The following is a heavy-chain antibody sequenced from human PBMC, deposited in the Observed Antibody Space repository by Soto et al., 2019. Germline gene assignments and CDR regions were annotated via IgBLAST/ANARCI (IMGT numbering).Heavy chain of an antibody. D-gene: IGHD3-22*01. CDR3: ANYYDSSGLDF. CDR2: IYYSGST. CDR1: GGPISSSSYY. Sequence: PSETLSLTCTVSGGPISSSSYYWGWIRQPPGKGLEWIGSIYYSGSTYYSPSLKSRITISVDTSKNQFSLRLSSVTAADTAVYYCANYYDSSGLDFWGQGTLVTVSS. J-gene: IGHJ4*02. V-gene: IGHV4-39*01.